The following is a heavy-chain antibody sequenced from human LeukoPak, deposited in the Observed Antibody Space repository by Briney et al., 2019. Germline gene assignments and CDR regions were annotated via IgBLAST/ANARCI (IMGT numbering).Heavy chain of an antibody. J-gene: IGHJ4*02. D-gene: IGHD4-17*01. CDR1: GFTFSSYG. CDR3: AKDRGLLKYYGDYTYYFDY. Sequence: GGSLRLSCSASGFTFSSYGMHWVRQAPGKGLEWVAFIRYDGSNKYYADSVNGRFTISRDNSKNTLYLQMHSLRAEDTAVYYCAKDRGLLKYYGDYTYYFDYWGQGTLVTVSS. V-gene: IGHV3-30*02. CDR2: IRYDGSNK.